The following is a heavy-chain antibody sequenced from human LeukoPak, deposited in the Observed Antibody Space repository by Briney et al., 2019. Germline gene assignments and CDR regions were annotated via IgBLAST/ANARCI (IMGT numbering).Heavy chain of an antibody. D-gene: IGHD3-16*01. V-gene: IGHV3-53*01. CDR3: ARDAVSGYYGMDV. Sequence: GGSLRLSCAASGFTASSNSMSWVRPAPGKGLEWVSVIYTGGSPYYADSVKGRFTISRDNSKKTLYLQMNSLRAEDTAVYYCARDAVSGYYGMDVWGKGTTVIVSS. J-gene: IGHJ6*04. CDR1: GFTASSNS. CDR2: IYTGGSP.